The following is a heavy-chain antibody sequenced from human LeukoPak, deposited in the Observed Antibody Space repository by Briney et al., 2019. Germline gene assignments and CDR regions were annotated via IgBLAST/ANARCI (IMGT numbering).Heavy chain of an antibody. CDR2: IKQDGSEK. D-gene: IGHD2-2*01. J-gene: IGHJ4*02. Sequence: PGGSLRLSCAASGFTFSSYWMNWVRQAPGKGLEWVANIKQDGSEKYYVDSVKGRFTISRDNAKNSLYLQMNSLRAEDTAVYYCARGGGIVVVPAAMGGFDYWGQGTLVTVSS. CDR3: ARGGGIVVVPAAMGGFDY. CDR1: GFTFSSYW. V-gene: IGHV3-7*01.